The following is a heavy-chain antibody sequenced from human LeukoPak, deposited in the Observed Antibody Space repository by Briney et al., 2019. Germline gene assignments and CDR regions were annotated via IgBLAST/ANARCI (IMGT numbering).Heavy chain of an antibody. V-gene: IGHV1-46*01. CDR2: INPSGGST. CDR3: ARDNEDSSGYYYVRFDY. CDR1: GYTFTGYY. D-gene: IGHD3-22*01. Sequence: ASVKVSCKASGYTFTGYYMHWVRQAPGQGLEWMGIINPSGGSTSYAQKFQGRVTMTRDTSTSTVYMELSSLRSEDTAMYYCARDNEDSSGYYYVRFDYWGQGTLVTVSS. J-gene: IGHJ4*02.